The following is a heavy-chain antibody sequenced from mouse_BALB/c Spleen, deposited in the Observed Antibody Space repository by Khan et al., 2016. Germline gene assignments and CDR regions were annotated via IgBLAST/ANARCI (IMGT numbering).Heavy chain of an antibody. V-gene: IGHV1-4*01. Sequence: QVQLQQSGAELARPGASVKLSCKASGYTFTSYTMHWVKQRPGQGLEWIGYINPSNDYTNYNQKFNDKATLTADKSSSTAYMQLSSLTSEDSAVYCCDRPEGYYRYDEGFDFWGQGTTLTVSS. CDR1: GYTFTSYT. CDR3: DRPEGYYRYDEGFDF. CDR2: INPSNDYT. D-gene: IGHD2-14*01. J-gene: IGHJ2*01.